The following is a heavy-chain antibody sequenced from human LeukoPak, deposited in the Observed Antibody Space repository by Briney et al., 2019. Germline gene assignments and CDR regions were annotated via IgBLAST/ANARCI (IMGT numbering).Heavy chain of an antibody. V-gene: IGHV4-34*01. Sequence: PSETLSRTCAVYGESFNRYYWSWIRQSPGKGLEWIAEIDHRGDTNYNPSVKGRVIISIDTSKNQFSLKVKSVTATDTAVYYCARGPTISGTGYFDYWGQGTLVTVSS. CDR2: IDHRGDT. CDR1: GESFNRYY. D-gene: IGHD1-7*01. J-gene: IGHJ4*03. CDR3: ARGPTISGTGYFDY.